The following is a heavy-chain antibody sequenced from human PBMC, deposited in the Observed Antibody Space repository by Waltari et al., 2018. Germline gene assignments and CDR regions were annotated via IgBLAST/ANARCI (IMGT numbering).Heavy chain of an antibody. V-gene: IGHV3-9*03. D-gene: IGHD2-15*01. Sequence: EVQLVESGGGLVQPGGSLRLSCAASGFTFDDYAMQWVRQAPGKAVECVSGISVSSAARVYADSVKGRFTISRENAKSSLYLQRNSLRADDMAYYYCAKERGGTTWLAFDCWGQGTLVTVSS. J-gene: IGHJ4*02. CDR2: ISVSSAAR. CDR1: GFTFDDYA. CDR3: AKERGGTTWLAFDC.